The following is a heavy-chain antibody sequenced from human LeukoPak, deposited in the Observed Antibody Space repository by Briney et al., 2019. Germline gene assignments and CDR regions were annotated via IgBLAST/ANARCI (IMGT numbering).Heavy chain of an antibody. V-gene: IGHV4-38-2*02. CDR3: ARDVSYYDFWSGYYNYYYYYMDV. CDR1: GYSISSGYY. J-gene: IGHJ6*03. D-gene: IGHD3-3*01. Sequence: PSETLSLTCAVSGYSISSGYYWGWIRQPPGKGLEWIGSIYHSGSTYYNPSLKSRVTISVDTSKNQLSLKLSSVTAADTAVYYCARDVSYYDFWSGYYNYYYYYMDVWGKGTTVTVSS. CDR2: IYHSGST.